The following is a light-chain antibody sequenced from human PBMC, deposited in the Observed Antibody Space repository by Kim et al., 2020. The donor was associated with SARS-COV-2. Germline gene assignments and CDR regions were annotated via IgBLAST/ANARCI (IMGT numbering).Light chain of an antibody. V-gene: IGKV3-15*01. Sequence: SPGERATRAYRASQSVSSNLGGYQQKPGQAPRLLIYGASTRATGIPARFSGSGSGTEFTLTISSLQSEDFAVYYGQQYNNWPPLTFGGGTKVDIK. CDR2: GAS. J-gene: IGKJ4*01. CDR1: QSVSSN. CDR3: QQYNNWPPLT.